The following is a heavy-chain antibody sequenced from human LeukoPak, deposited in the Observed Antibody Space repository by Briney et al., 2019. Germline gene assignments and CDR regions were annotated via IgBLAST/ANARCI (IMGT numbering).Heavy chain of an antibody. CDR1: GYTFTSYY. Sequence: ASVKVSCKASGYTFTSYYMHWVRQAPGQGLEWMGIINPSGGSTSYAQKFQGRVTMTRDMSTSTVYMELSRLRSDDTAVYYCARTDREYSYERIYWYFDLWGRGTLVTVSS. CDR3: ARTDREYSYERIYWYFDL. J-gene: IGHJ2*01. D-gene: IGHD5-18*01. CDR2: INPSGGST. V-gene: IGHV1-46*01.